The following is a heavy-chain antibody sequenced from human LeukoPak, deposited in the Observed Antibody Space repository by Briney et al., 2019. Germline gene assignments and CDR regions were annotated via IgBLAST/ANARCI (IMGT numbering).Heavy chain of an antibody. CDR2: INPNSGGT. J-gene: IGHJ5*02. Sequence: GASVKVSCKASGYTFTGYYMHWVRQAPGQGLEWMGWINPNSGGTNYAQKFQGRVTLTRDTSISTAYMELSRLRSDDTAVYYCARVGVRWRGIAVAGIENWFDPWGQGTLVTVSS. CDR3: ARVGVRWRGIAVAGIENWFDP. CDR1: GYTFTGYY. D-gene: IGHD6-19*01. V-gene: IGHV1-2*02.